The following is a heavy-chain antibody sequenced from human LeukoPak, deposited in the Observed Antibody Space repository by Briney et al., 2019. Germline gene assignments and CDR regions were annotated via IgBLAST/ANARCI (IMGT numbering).Heavy chain of an antibody. CDR1: GGSISSGGYS. CDR2: IYHSGST. CDR3: ARETRSSGGDAFDI. D-gene: IGHD6-19*01. V-gene: IGHV4-30-2*01. J-gene: IGHJ3*02. Sequence: PSQTLSLTCAVSGGSISSGGYSWSWIRQPPGKGLEWIGYIYHSGSTYYNPSPKSRVTISVDRSKNQFSLKLSSVTAADTAVYYCARETRSSGGDAFDIWGQGTMVTVSS.